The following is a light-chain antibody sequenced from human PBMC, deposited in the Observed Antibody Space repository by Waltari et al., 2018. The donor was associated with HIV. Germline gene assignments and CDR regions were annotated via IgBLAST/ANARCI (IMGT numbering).Light chain of an antibody. CDR2: GIS. V-gene: IGKV3-20*01. Sequence: SVLTQFPATLYVSPGERATLSCRASQSVRSSYLAWYQHKSGQAPRLLIYGISDRATGTPDRFIGSGSGTDFTLTITTVEPEDFAIYYCQQYAGSPPWTFAQGTKVEVK. J-gene: IGKJ1*01. CDR1: QSVRSSY. CDR3: QQYAGSPPWT.